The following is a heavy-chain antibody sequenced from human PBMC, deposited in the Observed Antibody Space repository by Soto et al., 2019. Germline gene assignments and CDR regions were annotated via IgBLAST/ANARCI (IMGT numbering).Heavy chain of an antibody. V-gene: IGHV4-30-4*01. CDR1: GGSISSGDYY. J-gene: IGHJ5*02. CDR3: ARERPDGARLDP. Sequence: QVQLQESGPGLVKPSQTLSLTCTVSGGSISSGDYYWSWIRQPPGKGLEWIGYIYHSGSTYYNPSLKSRVTISVATSKNQFSLQLSSVTDADTAVYYCARERPDGARLDPWGQGTLVTVSS. CDR2: IYHSGST. D-gene: IGHD6-6*01.